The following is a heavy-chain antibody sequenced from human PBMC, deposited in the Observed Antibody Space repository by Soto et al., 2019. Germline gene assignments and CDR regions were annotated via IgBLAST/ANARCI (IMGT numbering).Heavy chain of an antibody. D-gene: IGHD2-15*01. V-gene: IGHV1-69*13. CDR1: GGTFSSYA. Sequence: GASVKVSCKASGGTFSSYAISWVRQAPGQGLEWMGGIIPIFGTANYAQKFQGRVTITADESTSTAYMELSSLRSEDTAVYYCARDISPYCSGGSCYSGYWGQGTLVTVS. CDR3: ARDISPYCSGGSCYSGY. CDR2: IIPIFGTA. J-gene: IGHJ4*02.